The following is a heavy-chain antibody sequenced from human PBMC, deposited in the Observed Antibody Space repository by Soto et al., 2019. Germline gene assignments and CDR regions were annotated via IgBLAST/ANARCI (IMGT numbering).Heavy chain of an antibody. Sequence: SLRLSCAASGFTFSSYGMHWVRQAPGKGLEWVAVIWYDGSNKYYADSVKGRFTISRDNSKNTLYLQMNSLRAEDTAVYYCARDVYSSGWYGYFDYWGQGTLVTVSS. CDR1: GFTFSSYG. CDR2: IWYDGSNK. D-gene: IGHD6-19*01. CDR3: ARDVYSSGWYGYFDY. J-gene: IGHJ4*02. V-gene: IGHV3-33*01.